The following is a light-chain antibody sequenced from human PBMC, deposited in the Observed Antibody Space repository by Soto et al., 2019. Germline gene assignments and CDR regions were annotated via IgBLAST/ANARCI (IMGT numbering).Light chain of an antibody. J-gene: IGKJ1*01. V-gene: IGKV1-39*01. CDR3: QQSHSIPLT. CDR2: VVS. Sequence: IHVTMSSSSLSAPVHARVPITSLGRRSVSNYLSWYQQKPGKAPKLLIFVVSSLQSGVPSRFSGSGSGTDFTLTIRSLQPEDFATYYCQQSHSIPLTVGQGAKVDI. CDR1: RSVSNY.